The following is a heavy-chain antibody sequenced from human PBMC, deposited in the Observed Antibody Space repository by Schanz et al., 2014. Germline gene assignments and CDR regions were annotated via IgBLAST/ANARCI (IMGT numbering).Heavy chain of an antibody. Sequence: QVQLVESGGGVVQPGRSLRLSCAAYGFTLSSYAMHWFRQPAGKGLEWVAVIWNNGVTKYYADSVRGRFTISRDRFQNTLYLRMSSLRAEDTAVYYCARPRFDYGEVDYWGQGTLVTVSS. J-gene: IGHJ4*02. D-gene: IGHD4-17*01. CDR3: ARPRFDYGEVDY. V-gene: IGHV3-33*08. CDR2: IWNNGVTK. CDR1: GFTLSSYA.